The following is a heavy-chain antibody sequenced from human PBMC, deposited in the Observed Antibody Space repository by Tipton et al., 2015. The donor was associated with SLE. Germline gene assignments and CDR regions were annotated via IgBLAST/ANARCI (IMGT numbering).Heavy chain of an antibody. CDR3: ARDPGTSYWDYYYAMDL. D-gene: IGHD1/OR15-1a*01. J-gene: IGHJ6*02. CDR1: GYSISAGYY. V-gene: IGHV4-38-2*02. Sequence: GLVKPSETLSLKCAVSGYSISAGYYWGWVRQPPGKGLEWIGAIYYSGTTFYNPSFKSRVTVSVDTSKNEFFLKMSSVTAADTAVYFCARDPGTSYWDYYYAMDLWGQGTMVTVSS. CDR2: IYYSGTT.